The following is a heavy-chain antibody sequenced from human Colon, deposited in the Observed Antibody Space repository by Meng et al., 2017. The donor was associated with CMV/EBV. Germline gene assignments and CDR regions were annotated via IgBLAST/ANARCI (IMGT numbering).Heavy chain of an antibody. V-gene: IGHV4-34*01. D-gene: IGHD2-2*01. Sequence: QVQLQQWGPGRLQPSETLTLTCAVYGESCGGYYWTWIRQPPWRGLEWIGESYYPGSTNDSPSLKSRVTISLDTSKNQFSLKLNSVTAADTAVYYCARATKSSCWEVLDYWGHGTLVTVSS. CDR3: ARATKSSCWEVLDY. CDR1: GESCGGYY. CDR2: SYYPGST. J-gene: IGHJ4*01.